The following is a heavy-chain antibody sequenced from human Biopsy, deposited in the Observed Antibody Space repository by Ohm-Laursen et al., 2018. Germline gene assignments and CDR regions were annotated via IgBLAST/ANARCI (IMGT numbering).Heavy chain of an antibody. CDR2: IYDRGSTA. Sequence: SETLSLTCTVSGDSVSSCSFYWTWIRQPPGQGLEYIGYIYDRGSTANYNPSLESRVTMSVDMPKNQFSLKLSSVTAADTAIYYCARGMRSSGWPYFDPWGQGTLVTVSS. J-gene: IGHJ4*02. CDR1: GDSVSSCSFY. V-gene: IGHV4-61*01. D-gene: IGHD6-19*01. CDR3: ARGMRSSGWPYFDP.